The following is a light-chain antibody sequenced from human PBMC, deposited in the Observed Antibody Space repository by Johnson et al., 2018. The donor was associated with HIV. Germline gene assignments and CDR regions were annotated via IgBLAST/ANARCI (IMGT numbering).Light chain of an antibody. CDR1: SSNIGNNY. V-gene: IGLV1-51*02. CDR3: GTWDSSLSAGI. J-gene: IGLJ1*01. CDR2: ENN. Sequence: QSMLTQPPSVSAAPGQKVTISCSGSSSNIGNNYVSWYQQLPGTAPKLLIYENNKRPSGIPDRFSGSKSGTSATLGITGLPTGDEADYYCGTWDSSLSAGIFGPGTKVTVL.